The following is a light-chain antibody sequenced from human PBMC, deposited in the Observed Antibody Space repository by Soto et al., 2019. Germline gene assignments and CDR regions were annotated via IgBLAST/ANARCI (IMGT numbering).Light chain of an antibody. Sequence: EFVLTQSPPTLSLSPGERATLSCSASQSVSSYLAWYQQKPGQAPRLLIYDASNRATGIPARFSGSGSGTDFTLTISSLEPEDFAVYYCQQRSNWPPITFGQGTRLEIK. CDR3: QQRSNWPPIT. V-gene: IGKV3-11*01. CDR2: DAS. CDR1: QSVSSY. J-gene: IGKJ5*01.